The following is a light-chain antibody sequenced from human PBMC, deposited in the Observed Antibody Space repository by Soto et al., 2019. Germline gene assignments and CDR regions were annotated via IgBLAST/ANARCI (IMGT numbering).Light chain of an antibody. V-gene: IGKV3D-20*02. Sequence: EIVLTQSPATLSLSPGERATVSCRAIQSVAYTYLAWFQQKPGQAPRLLIYGASNRATGIPDRFSGSGSGTDFTLTISRLEPEDFAVYYCQQRNVWPPITFGQGTRLEIK. CDR3: QQRNVWPPIT. CDR1: QSVAYTY. J-gene: IGKJ5*01. CDR2: GAS.